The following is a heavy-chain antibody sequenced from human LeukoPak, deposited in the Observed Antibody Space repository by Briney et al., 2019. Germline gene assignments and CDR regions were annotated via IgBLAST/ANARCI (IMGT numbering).Heavy chain of an antibody. J-gene: IGHJ3*02. CDR2: IIPILGIA. CDR1: GYTFTGYY. Sequence: GASVKVSCKASGYTFTGYYMHWVRQAPGQGLEWMGRIIPILGIANYAQKFQGRVTITADKSTSTAYMELSSLRSEDTAVYYCARGYCSSTSCYRAFDIWGQGTMVTVSS. V-gene: IGHV1-69*04. D-gene: IGHD2-2*02. CDR3: ARGYCSSTSCYRAFDI.